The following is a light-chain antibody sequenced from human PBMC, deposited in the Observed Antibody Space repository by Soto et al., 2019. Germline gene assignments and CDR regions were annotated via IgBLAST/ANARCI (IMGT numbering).Light chain of an antibody. CDR1: PSVSSSY. J-gene: IGKJ5*01. CDR2: GAS. V-gene: IGKV3-20*01. CDR3: QQYGSSPTIT. Sequence: EIVSTQSPGTLSLSPGERATLSCRASPSVSSSYLAWYQQKPGQAHRLLIYGASSRTAGIPDRFSGSGSGTDFTLTISRLEPQDFAVYYCQQYGSSPTITFGRGTRLDIK.